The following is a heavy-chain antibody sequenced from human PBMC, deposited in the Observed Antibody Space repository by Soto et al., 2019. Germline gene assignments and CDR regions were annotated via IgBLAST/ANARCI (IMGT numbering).Heavy chain of an antibody. Sequence: SETLSLTWAVYGGSFSGYYWGWIRQAPGRGLECIGSFYYSGSTYYNPSLKSRVTISVDTSKNQFSLKLSSVTAADTAVYYCARGYSYGYVDFWGQGTLVT. CDR2: FYYSGST. CDR3: ARGYSYGYVDF. V-gene: IGHV4-34*01. D-gene: IGHD5-18*01. CDR1: GGSFSGYY. J-gene: IGHJ4*02.